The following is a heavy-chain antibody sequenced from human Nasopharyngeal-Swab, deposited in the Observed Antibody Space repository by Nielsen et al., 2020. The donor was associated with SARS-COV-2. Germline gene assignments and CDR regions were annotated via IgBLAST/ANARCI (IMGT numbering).Heavy chain of an antibody. CDR3: AHRSSYYGMDV. Sequence: SGPTLVKPTQTLTLTCTFSGFSLSTSGVGVGWIRQPPGKALEWLALIYWDGDKRYSPSLKRRLTITKDTSKNRVVLTMTNMDPVDTATYYCAHRSSYYGMDVWGQGTTVTVSS. J-gene: IGHJ6*02. CDR1: GFSLSTSGVG. V-gene: IGHV2-5*02. CDR2: IYWDGDK.